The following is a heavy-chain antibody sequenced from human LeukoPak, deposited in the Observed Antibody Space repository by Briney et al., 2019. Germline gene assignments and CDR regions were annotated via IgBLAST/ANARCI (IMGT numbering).Heavy chain of an antibody. D-gene: IGHD3-22*01. CDR2: INPNSGGT. V-gene: IGHV1-2*06. J-gene: IGHJ4*02. Sequence: ASVKVSFTASGYTLTDYYMHWVRQAPGQGLEWMGRINPNSGGTNYAQKFQGRVTMTRDTSISTVYMELSRLRSDDTAVYYCARVGHYESSGYYEYWGQGTLVTVSS. CDR1: GYTLTDYY. CDR3: ARVGHYESSGYYEY.